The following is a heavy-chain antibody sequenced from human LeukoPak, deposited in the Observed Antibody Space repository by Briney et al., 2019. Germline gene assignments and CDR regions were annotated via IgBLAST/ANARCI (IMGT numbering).Heavy chain of an antibody. J-gene: IGHJ6*01. V-gene: IGHV5-51*01. CDR1: GYFFTGYW. Sequence: GESLKISCKGSGYFFTGYWISWVRQMPGKGLEWMGIIHSGDPDTRYSPSFQGQVTISADKSISTAYLQWSSLKASDTAIYYCARLLRGIAAAGPYYYGMDVWGQGTTVTVSS. D-gene: IGHD6-13*01. CDR3: ARLLRGIAAAGPYYYGMDV. CDR2: IHSGDPDT.